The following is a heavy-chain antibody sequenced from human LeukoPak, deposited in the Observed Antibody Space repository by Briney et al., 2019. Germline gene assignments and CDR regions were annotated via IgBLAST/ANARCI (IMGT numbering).Heavy chain of an antibody. D-gene: IGHD3-9*01. V-gene: IGHV4-34*01. Sequence: SETLSLTCAVYGGSFSGYYWSWIRQPPGKGLEWIGEINHSGSTDYNPSLKSRVTISVDTSKNQFSLKLSSVTAADTAVYYCARGRVENVLRYFDWLYYYMDVWGKGTTVTVSS. J-gene: IGHJ6*03. CDR1: GGSFSGYY. CDR3: ARGRVENVLRYFDWLYYYMDV. CDR2: INHSGST.